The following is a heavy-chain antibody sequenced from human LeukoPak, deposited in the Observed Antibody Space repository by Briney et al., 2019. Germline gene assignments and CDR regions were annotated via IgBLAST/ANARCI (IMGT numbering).Heavy chain of an antibody. D-gene: IGHD1-26*01. CDR3: TRTYRNTLAEYFHH. V-gene: IGHV3-74*01. CDR1: GFTFTDYW. Sequence: GGSLRLSCAASGFTFTDYWVHWVRQPPGKGLLWVSHINGDGTNINYADSVKGRFTMSRDNAKNTVYLQMNSLRAEDTAVYYCTRTYRNTLAEYFHHWGQGTLVSVSS. J-gene: IGHJ1*01. CDR2: INGDGTNI.